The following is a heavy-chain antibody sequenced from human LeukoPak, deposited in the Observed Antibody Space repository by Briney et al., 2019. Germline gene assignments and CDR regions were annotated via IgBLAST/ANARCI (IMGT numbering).Heavy chain of an antibody. V-gene: IGHV3-48*03. CDR2: ISSSGSTI. D-gene: IGHD3-10*02. CDR3: AELGITMIGGV. Sequence: GGSLRLSCAASGFTFSSYEMNWVRQAPGKGLEWVSYISSSGSTIYYADSVKGRFTISRDNAKNSLYLQMTSLRAEDTAVYYCAELGITMIGGVWGKGTTVTSAS. CDR1: GFTFSSYE. J-gene: IGHJ6*04.